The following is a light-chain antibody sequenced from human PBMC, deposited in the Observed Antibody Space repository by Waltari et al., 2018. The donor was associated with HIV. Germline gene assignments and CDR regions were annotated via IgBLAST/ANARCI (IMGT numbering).Light chain of an antibody. CDR3: QQYNSYPWT. Sequence: DIHMTQSPSTLSAPVGDRVTITCRASQSISSWLAWYQQKPGKAPKLLSYKASSLESGVPSRFSGSGSGTEFTLTISSLQPDDFATYYCQQYNSYPWTFGQGTKVEIK. CDR1: QSISSW. V-gene: IGKV1-5*03. J-gene: IGKJ1*01. CDR2: KAS.